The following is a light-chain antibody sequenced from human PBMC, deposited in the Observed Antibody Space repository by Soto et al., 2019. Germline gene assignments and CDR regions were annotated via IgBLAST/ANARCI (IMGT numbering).Light chain of an antibody. Sequence: QLTPSPSSLSASVGDRVTITCRASQGISSYLGWYQQKPGKAPNLLIYDASTLHSGVPSRFSGGGSGTDFTLTISSLQPEDFATYYCQQVNGYPSTFGGGTKVDIK. CDR2: DAS. V-gene: IGKV1-9*01. CDR1: QGISSY. J-gene: IGKJ4*01. CDR3: QQVNGYPST.